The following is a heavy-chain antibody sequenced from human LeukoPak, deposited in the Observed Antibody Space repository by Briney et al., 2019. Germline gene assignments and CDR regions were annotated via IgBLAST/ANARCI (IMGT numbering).Heavy chain of an antibody. CDR1: GGTFSSYA. CDR2: IIPIFGTA. D-gene: IGHD4-11*01. V-gene: IGHV1-69*01. Sequence: SVKVSCKASGGTFSSYAISWVRQAPGQGLEWMGGIIPIFGTANYAQKFQGRVTITADESTSTAYMELSSLRSEDTAVYYCASVYSKRNNWFDPWGQGTLVTVSS. CDR3: ASVYSKRNNWFDP. J-gene: IGHJ5*02.